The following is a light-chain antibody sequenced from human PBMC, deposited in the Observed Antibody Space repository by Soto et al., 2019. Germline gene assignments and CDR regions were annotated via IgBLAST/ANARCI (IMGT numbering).Light chain of an antibody. CDR2: EDN. CDR3: FSPDKSGNLGV. V-gene: IGLV3-10*01. CDR1: ALPTRF. Sequence: SYELTQPPSVSVSPGQTARITYSGDALPTRFAHWYKQKAGHAPVQVIYEDNKRPSGIPERFSGSSSGTVATLVISEAQVEDEGDYYCFSPDKSGNLGVFGPGTKVTVL. J-gene: IGLJ1*01.